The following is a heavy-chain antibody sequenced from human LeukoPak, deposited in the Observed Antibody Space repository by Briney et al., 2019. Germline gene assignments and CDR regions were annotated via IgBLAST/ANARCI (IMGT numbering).Heavy chain of an antibody. CDR1: GFTFSSYW. V-gene: IGHV3-74*01. D-gene: IGHD6-13*01. J-gene: IGHJ4*02. CDR2: ITSDGSGT. CDR3: ARGGSTWLNN. Sequence: AGALRLSCAASGFTFSSYWMHWGRQAPRKRLVWVSRITSDGSGTSYAEPVKGRVTISADNAKNTRYLQMNSLRDEDTAVYYCARGGSTWLNNWGEGPLVPVFS.